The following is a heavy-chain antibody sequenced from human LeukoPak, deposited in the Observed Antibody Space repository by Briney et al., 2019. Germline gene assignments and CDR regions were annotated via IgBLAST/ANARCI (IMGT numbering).Heavy chain of an antibody. Sequence: SGGAPRPSWVRLGFTLLSYSTNWVRPAPGKGLEWAANIKDDGSEKYSVDSGKGRFTIYRDNAKNLLYLQMSSLRAEDTDVYYCARAWSDFWGQGTLVTVSS. CDR3: ARAWSDF. V-gene: IGHV3-7*04. J-gene: IGHJ4*02. D-gene: IGHD1-1*01. CDR2: IKDDGSEK. CDR1: FTLLSYS.